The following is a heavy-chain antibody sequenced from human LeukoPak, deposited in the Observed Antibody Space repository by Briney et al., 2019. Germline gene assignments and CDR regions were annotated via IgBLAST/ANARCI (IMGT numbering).Heavy chain of an antibody. CDR2: IYYSGST. Sequence: SETLSLTCTVSGGSISSYYWGWIRQPPGKGLEWIGSIYYSGSTYYNPSLKSRVTISVDTSKNQFSLKLSSVTAADTAVYYCARDRGYSYGPADYWGQGTLVTVSS. CDR3: ARDRGYSYGPADY. CDR1: GGSISSYY. D-gene: IGHD5-18*01. J-gene: IGHJ4*02. V-gene: IGHV4-39*07.